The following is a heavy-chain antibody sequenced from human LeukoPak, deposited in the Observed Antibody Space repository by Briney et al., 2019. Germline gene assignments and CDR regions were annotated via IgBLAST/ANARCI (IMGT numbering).Heavy chain of an antibody. V-gene: IGHV1-46*01. CDR3: ARGNYYESSGYYSPLDY. CDR2: TNSSGGST. CDR1: GYTFTNYY. J-gene: IGHJ4*02. Sequence: ASVKVSCKASGYTFTNYYMLRVRQAPGQGHEWMGITNSSGGSTTYAQNFQGRVTMTRDTSTSTVYMELSSLRSEDTAVYYCARGNYYESSGYYSPLDYWGQGTLVTVSS. D-gene: IGHD3-22*01.